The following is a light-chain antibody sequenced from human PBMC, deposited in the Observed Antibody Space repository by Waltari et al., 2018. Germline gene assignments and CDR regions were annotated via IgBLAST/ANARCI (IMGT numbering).Light chain of an antibody. J-gene: IGLJ3*02. CDR2: YKSGSDN. Sequence: QAVLTQPSSLSASPGASASLTCTFRSGINVGMYRIYWYQQKPGSPPQYLLRYKSGSDNQEGSGVPSRFSGSKNASANAGILIISGLQSEDEADYYCMIWHSSAWVFGGGTKLTVL. CDR1: SGINVGMYR. V-gene: IGLV5-45*02. CDR3: MIWHSSAWV.